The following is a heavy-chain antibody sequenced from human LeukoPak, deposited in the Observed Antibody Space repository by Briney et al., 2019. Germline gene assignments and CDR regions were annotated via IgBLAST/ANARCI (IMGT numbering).Heavy chain of an antibody. V-gene: IGHV4-34*01. CDR1: GGPFTGYY. CDR3: AKVYSSSPQDAFDV. J-gene: IGHJ3*01. CDR2: INHRGST. Sequence: SETLSLTCAVYGGPFTGYYWSWVRQSQDKGLEWIGEINHRGSTNYNSSFKSRLTISADTSKNQFSLHLSSVTAADTAVYYCAKVYSSSPQDAFDVWGQGTMVTVSS. D-gene: IGHD3-22*01.